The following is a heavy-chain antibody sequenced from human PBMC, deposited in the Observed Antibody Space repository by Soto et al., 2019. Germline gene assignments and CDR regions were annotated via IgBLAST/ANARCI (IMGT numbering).Heavy chain of an antibody. CDR1: GYSFTSYC. CDR3: AREGGDSSSWYSAV. D-gene: IGHD6-13*01. V-gene: IGHV5-10-1*01. CDR2: IDPSDSYT. Sequence: GESLKISCKGSGYSFTSYCISWVRQMPGKGLEWMGRIDPSDSYTNYSPSFQGHVTISADKSISTAYLQWSSLKASDTAMYYCAREGGDSSSWYSAVWGQGTTVTVSS. J-gene: IGHJ6*02.